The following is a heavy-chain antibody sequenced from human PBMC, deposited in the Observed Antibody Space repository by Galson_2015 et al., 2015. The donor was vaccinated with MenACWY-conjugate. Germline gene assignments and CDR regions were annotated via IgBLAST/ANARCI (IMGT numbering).Heavy chain of an antibody. CDR2: IKCKSDGGTT. CDR3: TRDRDVGGGRWRFDP. J-gene: IGHJ5*02. Sequence: SLRLSCAASGFTFSNVWMSWVRQGPGKGLEWVARIKCKSDGGTTDYATPVKGRFTISRDDSTNMLSLQMNSLKVEDTAMYFCTRDRDVGGGRWRFDPWGQGTLVTVSS. CDR1: GFTFSNVW. D-gene: IGHD5-24*01. V-gene: IGHV3-15*01.